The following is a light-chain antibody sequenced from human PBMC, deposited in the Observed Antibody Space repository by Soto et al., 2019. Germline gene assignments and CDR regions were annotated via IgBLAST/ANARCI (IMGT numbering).Light chain of an antibody. J-gene: IGKJ5*01. V-gene: IGKV1-8*01. CDR1: QGISSY. Sequence: AIRMTQSPSSFSASTGYRVTITCRASQGISSYLAWYQQKPGKAPKLLIYAASTLKSGVPSRFSGSGSGTDFTLTISCLQSEDFATYYCQQYYSYPITFGQGTRLEIK. CDR3: QQYYSYPIT. CDR2: AAS.